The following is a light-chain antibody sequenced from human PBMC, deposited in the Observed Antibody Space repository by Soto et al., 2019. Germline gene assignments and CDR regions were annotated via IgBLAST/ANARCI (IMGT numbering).Light chain of an antibody. Sequence: EIVMTQSLATLSVSPGERATLSCRASQSVSSKLAWYQQKPGQAPRVLIYGASTRATGIPARFSGSGSGTEFTLTISSLQTEDFAVYYCQHYNDWPPTWTFGQGTRVEIK. V-gene: IGKV3-15*01. CDR1: QSVSSK. J-gene: IGKJ1*01. CDR2: GAS. CDR3: QHYNDWPPTWT.